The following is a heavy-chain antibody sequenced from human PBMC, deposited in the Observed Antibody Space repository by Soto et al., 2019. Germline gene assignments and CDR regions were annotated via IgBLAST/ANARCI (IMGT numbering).Heavy chain of an antibody. J-gene: IGHJ5*02. V-gene: IGHV3-23*01. Sequence: EVQLLESGGGLVQPGGSLRLSCAASRFTFSTYAMSWVRQAPGKGLEWVSDISGSGANTYYADSVKGRFTISGDNSKNTLYLQMNSLRAEDTAVYYCAESAMVRGGGWFDPWGQGTLVTVSS. CDR1: RFTFSTYA. CDR2: ISGSGANT. D-gene: IGHD3-10*01. CDR3: AESAMVRGGGWFDP.